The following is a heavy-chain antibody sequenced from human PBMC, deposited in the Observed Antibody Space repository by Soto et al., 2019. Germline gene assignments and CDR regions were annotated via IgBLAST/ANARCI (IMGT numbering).Heavy chain of an antibody. D-gene: IGHD3-10*01. CDR2: INHSGST. CDR3: ARSEGEGYYFDD. CDR1: GGSFSGYY. Sequence: QVQLQQWGAGLLKPSETLSLTCAVYGGSFSGYYWSWIRQPPGTGLEWIGEINHSGSTNYNPSLKSRFTLSVDTSKNQFSVKLSSVTAADTAVYYCARSEGEGYYFDDWGQGTLVTVSS. V-gene: IGHV4-34*01. J-gene: IGHJ4*02.